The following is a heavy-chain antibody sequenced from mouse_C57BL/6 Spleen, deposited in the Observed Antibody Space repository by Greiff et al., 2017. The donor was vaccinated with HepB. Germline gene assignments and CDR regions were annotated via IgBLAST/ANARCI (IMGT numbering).Heavy chain of an antibody. Sequence: EVQLQQSGPGLVKPSQSLSLTCSVTGYSITSGYYWNWIRQFPGNKLEWMGYISYDGSNNYNPSLKNRISITRDTSKNQFFLKLNSVTTEDTATYYCARGRDYDDYFDYWGQGTTLTVSS. D-gene: IGHD2-4*01. CDR1: GYSITSGYY. CDR2: ISYDGSN. V-gene: IGHV3-6*01. J-gene: IGHJ2*01. CDR3: ARGRDYDDYFDY.